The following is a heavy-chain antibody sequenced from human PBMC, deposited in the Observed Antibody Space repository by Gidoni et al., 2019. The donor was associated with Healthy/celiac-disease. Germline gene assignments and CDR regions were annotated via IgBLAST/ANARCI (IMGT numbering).Heavy chain of an antibody. V-gene: IGHV3-13*01. CDR3: ARGSMRSLGAFDI. J-gene: IGHJ3*02. CDR1: GFTFSSYD. CDR2: IGTAGDT. Sequence: EVQLVESGGGLVQPGGSLRLSCAASGFTFSSYDMNWVRQATGKGLEWVSAIGTAGDTYYPGSVKGRFTISRENAKNSLYLQMNSLRAGDTAVYYCARGSMRSLGAFDIWGQGTMVTVSS. D-gene: IGHD3-16*01.